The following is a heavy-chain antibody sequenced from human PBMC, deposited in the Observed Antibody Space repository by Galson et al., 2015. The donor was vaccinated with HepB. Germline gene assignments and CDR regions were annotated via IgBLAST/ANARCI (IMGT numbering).Heavy chain of an antibody. CDR1: GGTFSSYT. V-gene: IGHV1-69*04. Sequence: SVKVSCKASGGTFSSYTISWVRQAPGQGLEWMGRIIPILGIANYAQKFQGRVTITADKSTSTAYMELSSLRSEDTAVYYCAREVSENCSGGSCSSTPYYYYGMDVWGQGTTVTVSS. CDR2: IIPILGIA. CDR3: AREVSENCSGGSCSSTPYYYYGMDV. J-gene: IGHJ6*02. D-gene: IGHD2-15*01.